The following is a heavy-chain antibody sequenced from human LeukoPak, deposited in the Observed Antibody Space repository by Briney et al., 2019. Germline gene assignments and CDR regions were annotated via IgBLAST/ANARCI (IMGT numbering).Heavy chain of an antibody. D-gene: IGHD2-2*01. CDR3: ARVLGSTYYFDY. CDR1: GFTFSSYS. Sequence: PGGSLRLSCAASGFTFSSYSMNWVRQAPGKGLEWVSSISSSSSYIYYADSVKGRFTISRDNAKNSLYLQMNSLRAEDTAVYYCARVLGSTYYFDYWGQGTLVTVSS. CDR2: ISSSSSYI. V-gene: IGHV3-21*01. J-gene: IGHJ4*02.